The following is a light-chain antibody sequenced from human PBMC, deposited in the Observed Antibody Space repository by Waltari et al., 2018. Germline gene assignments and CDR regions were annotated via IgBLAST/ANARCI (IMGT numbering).Light chain of an antibody. CDR3: QVWHSSTNVI. CDR1: HIGGKS. V-gene: IGLV3-21*04. Sequence: SYDLTQQPSVSVAPGETARITCGGAHIGGKSVHWYQHKPGQAPVGIIYYNTDRPSGIPERFSGSNSANTATLIISRVEAGDEADYFCQVWHSSTNVIFGGGTKLTVV. J-gene: IGLJ2*01. CDR2: YNT.